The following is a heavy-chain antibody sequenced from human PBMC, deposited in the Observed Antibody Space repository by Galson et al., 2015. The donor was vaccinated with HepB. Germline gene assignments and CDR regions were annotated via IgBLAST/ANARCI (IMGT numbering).Heavy chain of an antibody. V-gene: IGHV3-23*01. D-gene: IGHD5-24*01. Sequence: SLGLYCAASGFTFSRSGMSWVRQAPGKGLEWVSGTSGSGGRRYYAASVKGGFSISRDKFKNLLYMQMNSLRADDTAVFYCVIAYEMDTLFLGYDAFDIRGQGTMVTVSS. J-gene: IGHJ3*02. CDR3: VIAYEMDTLFLGYDAFDI. CDR2: TSGSGGRR. CDR1: GFTFSRSG.